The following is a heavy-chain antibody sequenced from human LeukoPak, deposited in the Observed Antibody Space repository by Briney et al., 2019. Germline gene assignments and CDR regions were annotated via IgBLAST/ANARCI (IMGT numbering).Heavy chain of an antibody. CDR3: ARVLSHNWNDVGAFYI. CDR2: MSYDGSNK. CDR1: GFTFSSCA. D-gene: IGHD1-20*01. J-gene: IGHJ3*02. V-gene: IGHV3-30-3*01. Sequence: GGFLRLSCAASGFTFSSCAMHWVRHAPGKGLEWVAVMSYDGSNKYYADSVKGRFTISRDNSKNTLYLQMNSLTAEARAVYYCARVLSHNWNDVGAFYIWGQGTIVTVSS.